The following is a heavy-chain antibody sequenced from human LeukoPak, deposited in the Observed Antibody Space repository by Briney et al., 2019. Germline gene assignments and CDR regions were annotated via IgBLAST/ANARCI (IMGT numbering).Heavy chain of an antibody. Sequence: SQTLSLTCAISGDSVSSNSAAWNWIRQSPSRGLECLGRTYYRSKWYNDYAVAVKSRITINPDTSKTQFSLQLNSVTREDTAVYYCARSRRGSYSFDYWGQGTLVTVSS. D-gene: IGHD1-26*01. V-gene: IGHV6-1*01. J-gene: IGHJ4*02. CDR1: GDSVSSNSAA. CDR3: ARSRRGSYSFDY. CDR2: TYYRSKWYN.